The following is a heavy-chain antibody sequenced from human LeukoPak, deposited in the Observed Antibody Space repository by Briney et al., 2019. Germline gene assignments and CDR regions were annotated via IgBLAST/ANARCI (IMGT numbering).Heavy chain of an antibody. D-gene: IGHD3-22*01. V-gene: IGHV1-69*13. CDR3: ARSYDSSGDWFLGY. CDR2: IIPIFGTA. Sequence: ASVKVSCKASGGTFSSYAISWVRQAPGQGLEWMGGIIPIFGTANYAQKFQGRVTITADESTSTAYMELNSLRAEDTAVYYCARSYDSSGDWFLGYWGQGTLVTVSS. J-gene: IGHJ4*02. CDR1: GGTFSSYA.